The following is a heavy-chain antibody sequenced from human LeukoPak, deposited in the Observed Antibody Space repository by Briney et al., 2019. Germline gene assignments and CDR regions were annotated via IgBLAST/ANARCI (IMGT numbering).Heavy chain of an antibody. J-gene: IGHJ4*02. Sequence: SETLSLTCTVSGGSISSGGYYWSWIRQPPGKGLEWIGYIYHSGSTYYNPSLKSRVTISVDRSKNQFSLKLSSVTAADTAVYYCARQVVRLLGYFDYWGQGTLVTVSS. D-gene: IGHD2-15*01. CDR2: IYHSGST. CDR1: GGSISSGGYY. V-gene: IGHV4-30-2*01. CDR3: ARQVVRLLGYFDY.